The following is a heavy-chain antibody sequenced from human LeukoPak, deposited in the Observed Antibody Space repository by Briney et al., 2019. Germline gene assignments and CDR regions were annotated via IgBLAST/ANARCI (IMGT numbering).Heavy chain of an antibody. D-gene: IGHD2-15*01. Sequence: PGGSLRLSCAASGFTFRNYWMSWVRQAPGKGLEWVANIKEDGSEQYNVDSVKGRFTISRDNAKNSLYPHMNSLRAEDTAMYYCTVLAAIRADAFDIWGQGTMVTVSS. CDR2: IKEDGSEQ. J-gene: IGHJ3*02. CDR1: GFTFRNYW. V-gene: IGHV3-7*01. CDR3: TVLAAIRADAFDI.